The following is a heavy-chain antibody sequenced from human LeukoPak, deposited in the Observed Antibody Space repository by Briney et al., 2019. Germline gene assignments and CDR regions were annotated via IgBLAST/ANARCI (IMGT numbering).Heavy chain of an antibody. CDR2: ISGSGGGT. J-gene: IGHJ4*02. V-gene: IGHV3-23*01. CDR1: GFTFSSYA. Sequence: GGSLRLSCAASGFTFSSYAMSWVRQAPGKGLEWVSAISGSGGGTYYADSVKGRFTISRDNAKNSLYLQMNSLRAEDTAVYYCARDSDSSAWTPVYWGQGTLVTVSS. D-gene: IGHD6-19*01. CDR3: ARDSDSSAWTPVY.